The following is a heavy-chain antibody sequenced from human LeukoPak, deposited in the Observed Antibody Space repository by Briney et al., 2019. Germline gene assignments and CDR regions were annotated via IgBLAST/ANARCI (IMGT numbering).Heavy chain of an antibody. Sequence: GGSLRLSCAASGFTFSNSWMYWVRQAPGEGLVWVSRINPDGSVTAYAGSVKGRFTISRDNAKNTFYLQMNSLRAEDTAVYYCKTLVPAGWGQGTLVTVSS. CDR2: INPDGSVT. D-gene: IGHD2-2*01. CDR1: GFTFSNSW. V-gene: IGHV3-74*01. CDR3: KTLVPAG. J-gene: IGHJ4*02.